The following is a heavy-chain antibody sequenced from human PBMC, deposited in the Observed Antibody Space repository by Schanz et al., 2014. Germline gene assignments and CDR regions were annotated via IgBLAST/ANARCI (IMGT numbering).Heavy chain of an antibody. CDR1: GYTFTSYG. V-gene: IGHV1-69*09. CDR2: IIPILGIA. CDR3: ARGRTFDY. J-gene: IGHJ4*02. Sequence: QVLQVQSGSELKKPGTSVKVSCKASGYTFTSYGISWVRQAPGQGLEWMGRIIPILGIANYAQKFQGRVTITADRSTSTAYMELSSLRSEDTAVYYCARGRTFDYWGQGTLVTVSS.